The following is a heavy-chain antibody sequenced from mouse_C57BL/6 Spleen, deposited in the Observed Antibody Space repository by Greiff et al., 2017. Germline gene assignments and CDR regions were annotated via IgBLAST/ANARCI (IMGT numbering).Heavy chain of an antibody. V-gene: IGHV1-80*01. Sequence: VQLVESGAELVKPGASVKISCKASGYAFSSYWMNWVKQRPGKGLEWIGQIYPGDGDTNYNGKFKGKATLKADKSSSTAYMQLSSLTSEDSAVYVCARFDNDGGWFAYWGQGTLVTVSA. J-gene: IGHJ3*01. D-gene: IGHD2-3*01. CDR3: ARFDNDGGWFAY. CDR1: GYAFSSYW. CDR2: IYPGDGDT.